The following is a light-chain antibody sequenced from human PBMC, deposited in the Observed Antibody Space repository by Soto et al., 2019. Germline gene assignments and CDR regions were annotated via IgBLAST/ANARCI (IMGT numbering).Light chain of an antibody. J-gene: IGKJ1*01. CDR2: GAS. CDR3: QQYGSSRT. Sequence: IVLTQSPGTLSLSPGERATLSCRASQSFSSTYLAWYQQKPGQAPRLLIYGASSRATGIPDRFSGSGSGTDFTLTISRLEPEDFAVYYCQQYGSSRTFGQGTQVEIK. CDR1: QSFSSTY. V-gene: IGKV3-20*01.